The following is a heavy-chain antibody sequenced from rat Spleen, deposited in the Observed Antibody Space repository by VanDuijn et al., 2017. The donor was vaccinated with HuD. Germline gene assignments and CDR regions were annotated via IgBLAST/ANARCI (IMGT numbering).Heavy chain of an antibody. D-gene: IGHD1-11*01. CDR1: GFTFSDYY. V-gene: IGHV5S10*01. CDR3: ATRDGGYPG. CDR2: IIYDGSRT. J-gene: IGHJ3*01. Sequence: EVQLVESGGGLVQPGRSLKLSCAASGFTFSDYYMACVRQVPTKGLEWVATIIYDGSRTYYRDSVKGRFTISRDNAKSTLYLQMDSLRSEDTATYYCATRDGGYPGWGQGTLVTVSS.